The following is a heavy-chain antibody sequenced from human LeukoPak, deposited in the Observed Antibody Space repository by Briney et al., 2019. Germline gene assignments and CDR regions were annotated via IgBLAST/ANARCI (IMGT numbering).Heavy chain of an antibody. D-gene: IGHD6-13*01. J-gene: IGHJ5*02. V-gene: IGHV3-30-3*01. CDR2: ISYDGSNK. CDR3: ARDTLDSSSWYDWNWFDP. Sequence: GRSLRLSCAASGFTFSSYAMHWVRQAPGKGLEWVAVISYDGSNKYYADSVKGRFTIFRDNSKNTLYLQMNSLRAEDTAVYYCARDTLDSSSWYDWNWFDPWGQGTLVAVSS. CDR1: GFTFSSYA.